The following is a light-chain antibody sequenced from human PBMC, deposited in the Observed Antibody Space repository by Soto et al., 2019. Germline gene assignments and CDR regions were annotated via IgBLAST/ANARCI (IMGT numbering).Light chain of an antibody. CDR1: QSLSSH. J-gene: IGKJ5*01. V-gene: IGKV3-11*01. CDR2: DAS. Sequence: EIVLTQSPVTLSLSPGERATVSCRASQSLSSHLAWYQQKPGQAPRLLIHDASSRATGTPDRFSGSGFGTDFILTINSLEPEDFALYYCQLRSDWPPSITFGQGTRLEIK. CDR3: QLRSDWPPSIT.